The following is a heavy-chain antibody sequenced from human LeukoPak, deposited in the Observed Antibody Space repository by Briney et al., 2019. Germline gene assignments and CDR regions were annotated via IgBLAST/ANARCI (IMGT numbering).Heavy chain of an antibody. CDR2: IKQDGSEK. V-gene: IGHV3-7*01. CDR3: ARDVSFGGVIVYFDY. D-gene: IGHD3-16*02. J-gene: IGHJ4*02. Sequence: PGGSLRLSCAVFGFTFSDFWMNWVRQAPGKGLEWVANIKQDGSEKYYVDSVKGRFTISRDNAKNSLYLQMNSLRAEDTAVYYCARDVSFGGVIVYFDYWGQGTLVTVSS. CDR1: GFTFSDFW.